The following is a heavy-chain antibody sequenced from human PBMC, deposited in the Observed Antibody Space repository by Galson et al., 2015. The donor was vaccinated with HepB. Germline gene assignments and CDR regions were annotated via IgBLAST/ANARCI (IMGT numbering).Heavy chain of an antibody. J-gene: IGHJ6*02. CDR2: IWYDGSNK. CDR3: ATCIAVAGPYYYYGMDV. V-gene: IGHV3-33*01. CDR1: GFTFSSYG. Sequence: SLRLSCAASGFTFSSYGMHWVRQAPGKGLEWVAVIWYDGSNKYYADSVKGRFTISRDNSKNTLYLQMNSLRAEDTAVYYCATCIAVAGPYYYYGMDVWGQGTTVTVSS. D-gene: IGHD6-19*01.